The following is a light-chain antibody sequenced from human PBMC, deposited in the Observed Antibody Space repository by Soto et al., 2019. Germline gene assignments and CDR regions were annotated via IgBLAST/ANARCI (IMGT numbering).Light chain of an antibody. V-gene: IGLV4-69*01. Sequence: QLVLTQSPSVSASLGASVKLTCTLTSGHSSFAVTWHQQQPEMGPRFLIKLNSDGTYTKPEGIPDRFSGSSSGAERYLTIASLHSEDEADCYCQTWGSGIQVFGGGTKLTVL. CDR3: QTWGSGIQV. CDR2: LNSDGTY. J-gene: IGLJ2*01. CDR1: SGHSSFA.